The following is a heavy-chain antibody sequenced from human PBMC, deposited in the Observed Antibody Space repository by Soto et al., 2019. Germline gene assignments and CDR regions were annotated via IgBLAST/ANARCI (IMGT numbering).Heavy chain of an antibody. D-gene: IGHD3-22*01. V-gene: IGHV4-30-2*01. CDR3: TRGITTLPTYAY. CDR1: GGSISSGGYS. Sequence: QLQLQESGSGLVKPSQTLSLTCAVSGGSISSGGYSWSWIRQPPGKGLAWIGYIYHIGSTYYNPSPKSAATITVARSKNPFSLNLTSLTAANTPVYSCTRGITTLPTYAYWRQATLVTVSS. J-gene: IGHJ4*02. CDR2: IYHIGST.